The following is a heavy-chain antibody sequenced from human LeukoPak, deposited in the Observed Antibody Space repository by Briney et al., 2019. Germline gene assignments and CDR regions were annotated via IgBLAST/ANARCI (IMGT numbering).Heavy chain of an antibody. D-gene: IGHD3-9*01. J-gene: IGHJ4*02. CDR2: IIPIFGTA. V-gene: IGHV1-69*05. CDR3: ARDFHDILTGYPYFVY. Sequence: ASVKVSCKASGGTFSSYAISWVRQAPGQGLEWMGRIIPIFGTANYAQKFQGRVTITTDESTSTAYMELSSLRSEDTAVYYCARDFHDILTGYPYFVYWRQGTLVTVSS. CDR1: GGTFSSYA.